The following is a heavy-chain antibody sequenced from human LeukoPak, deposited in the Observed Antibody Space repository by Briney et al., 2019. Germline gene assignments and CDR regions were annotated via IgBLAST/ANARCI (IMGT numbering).Heavy chain of an antibody. V-gene: IGHV2-70*01. CDR2: IDWDDDK. D-gene: IGHD3-22*01. Sequence: SGPTLVNPTQTLTLTCTFSGFSLSTSGMCVGWIRQPPGKALEWLALIDWDDDKYYSTSLKTRLTISKDTSKNQVVLTMTNMDPVDTATYYCARTAYYYDSSGCYSIGDFQHWGQGTLVTASS. CDR1: GFSLSTSGMC. J-gene: IGHJ1*01. CDR3: ARTAYYYDSSGCYSIGDFQH.